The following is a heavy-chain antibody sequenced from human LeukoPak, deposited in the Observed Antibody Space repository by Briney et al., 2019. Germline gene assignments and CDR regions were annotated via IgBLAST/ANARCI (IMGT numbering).Heavy chain of an antibody. D-gene: IGHD5-18*01. CDR1: GGSISSSNW. Sequence: SGTLSLTCSVSGGSISSSNWWTWVRQPPGKGLEWIGEIYHTGRTNYNPSLKSRVSISVDKSKNQFSLKLTSVTAADTAVYYCARHLSGVTGYTYGRGIDYWGQGTLVTVSS. CDR2: IYHTGRT. CDR3: ARHLSGVTGYTYGRGIDY. V-gene: IGHV4-4*02. J-gene: IGHJ4*02.